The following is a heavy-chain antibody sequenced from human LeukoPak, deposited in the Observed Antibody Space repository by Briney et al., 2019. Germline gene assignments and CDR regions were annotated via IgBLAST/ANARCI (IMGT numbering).Heavy chain of an antibody. CDR1: GFTFSTYG. D-gene: IGHD4-11*01. J-gene: IGHJ5*02. CDR3: ARDLNSNNSNPGWSDP. CDR2: IWHDGNRQ. Sequence: PGGSLRLSCAASGFTFSTYGIHFVRQAPGKGLEWVALIWHDGNRQYYADSVKGRFTIARDDSKNTVSLQMNSLRAEDTPIYYCARDLNSNNSNPGWSDPWRQGPLVPVPS. V-gene: IGHV3-33*01.